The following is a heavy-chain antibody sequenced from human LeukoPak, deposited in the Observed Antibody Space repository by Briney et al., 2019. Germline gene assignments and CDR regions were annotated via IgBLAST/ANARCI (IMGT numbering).Heavy chain of an antibody. CDR2: IYSAGST. Sequence: PGGSLRLSCTASGFTVSSNYMVWVRRAPGKGLEWVSIIYSAGSTYYADSVKGRFTISRDNSKNTLYLQMNRLRAEDAAVYYCARGRPWNYDAFDIWGQGTMVTVSS. CDR1: GFTVSSNY. V-gene: IGHV3-53*01. J-gene: IGHJ3*02. CDR3: ARGRPWNYDAFDI. D-gene: IGHD1-7*01.